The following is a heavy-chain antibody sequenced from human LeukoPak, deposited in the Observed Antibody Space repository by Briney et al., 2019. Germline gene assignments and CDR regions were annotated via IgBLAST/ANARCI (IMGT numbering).Heavy chain of an antibody. J-gene: IGHJ4*02. D-gene: IGHD3-3*01. CDR1: GFTFSSYA. Sequence: GGSLRLSCAASGFTFSSYAISWVRQAPGKGLEWVSAISGSGGSTYYADSVKGRFTISRDNSKNTLYLQMNSLRAEDTAVYYCAKDQRFLEWLYDYWGQGTLVTVSS. CDR3: AKDQRFLEWLYDY. CDR2: ISGSGGST. V-gene: IGHV3-23*01.